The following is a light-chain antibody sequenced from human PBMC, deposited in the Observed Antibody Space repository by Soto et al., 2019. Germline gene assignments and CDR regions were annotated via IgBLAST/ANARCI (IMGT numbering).Light chain of an antibody. CDR1: QSISAN. CDR3: QQSYAIPLT. J-gene: IGKJ4*01. Sequence: DIQMTQSPSSLSASVGDRVSITCRASQSISANLNWFQQKPGRAPNLLIYATSTLQSGVPSRFSGTKSGTDFTLTISTLQPDDSATYYCQQSYAIPLTFGGGTKVDIK. CDR2: ATS. V-gene: IGKV1-39*01.